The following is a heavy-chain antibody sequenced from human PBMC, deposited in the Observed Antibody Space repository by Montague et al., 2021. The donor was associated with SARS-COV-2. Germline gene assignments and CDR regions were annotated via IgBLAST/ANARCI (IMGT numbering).Heavy chain of an antibody. V-gene: IGHV4-34*01. Sequence: SETLSLTCAVYGGSISGYYCSWICQRQRKGQEWVWDINHSGSTNYYSSPSSRVTITVDTSKKQFTLRLNSVTAADTAAYYCESVQNVSLIRMFRHGWFDPWGQGTLVTVSS. CDR1: GGSISGYY. CDR2: INHSGST. D-gene: IGHD1-1*01. J-gene: IGHJ5*02. CDR3: ESVQNVSLIRMFRHGWFDP.